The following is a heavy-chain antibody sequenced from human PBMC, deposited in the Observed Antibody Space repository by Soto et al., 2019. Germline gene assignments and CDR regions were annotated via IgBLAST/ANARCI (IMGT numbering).Heavy chain of an antibody. CDR1: GYTLTELS. CDR3: ATTPMKDILTGPLYYYYYGMDV. V-gene: IGHV1-24*01. J-gene: IGHJ6*02. Sequence: SVKVSCKVSGYTLTELSMHWVRQAPGKGLEWMGGFDPEDGETIYAQKFQGRVTMTEDTSTDTAYMELSSLRSEDTAVYYCATTPMKDILTGPLYYYYYGMDVWGQGTTVTVSS. CDR2: FDPEDGET. D-gene: IGHD3-9*01.